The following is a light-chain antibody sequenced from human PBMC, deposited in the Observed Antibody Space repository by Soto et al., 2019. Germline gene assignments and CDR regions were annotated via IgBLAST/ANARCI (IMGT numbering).Light chain of an antibody. V-gene: IGLV1-40*01. CDR2: GNN. CDR3: QSYDSSLSGWV. Sequence: QSVLTQPPSVSGAPGQKVTISCTRSSSNIGAAYDVHWYQHLPGTAPKLLIYGNNNRPSGVPDRFSGSKSGTSASLAITGLQAADEADYYCQSYDSSLSGWVFGGGTQLTVL. CDR1: SSNIGAAYD. J-gene: IGLJ3*02.